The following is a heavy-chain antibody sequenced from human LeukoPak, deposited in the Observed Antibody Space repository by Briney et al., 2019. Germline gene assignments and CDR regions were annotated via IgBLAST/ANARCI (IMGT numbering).Heavy chain of an antibody. J-gene: IGHJ6*04. CDR2: ISRNGGST. CDR1: GFTFSSYA. D-gene: IGHD3-22*01. V-gene: IGHV3-20*04. CDR3: ARGPTMKMDV. Sequence: PGGSLRLSCAASGFTFSSYAMSWVRQAPGKGLEWVCGISRNGGSTGYAASVKGRFTISKNNAENSLFLQMNSLRAEDTAVYYCARGPTMKMDVWGKGTTVTVSS.